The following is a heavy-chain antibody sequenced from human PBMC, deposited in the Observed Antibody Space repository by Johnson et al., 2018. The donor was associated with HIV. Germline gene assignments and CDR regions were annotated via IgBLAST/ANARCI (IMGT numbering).Heavy chain of an antibody. CDR2: IYRGGST. CDR1: GFTVSSNY. CDR3: ARSYSTSWNASDI. Sequence: VQLVESGGGLIQPGGSLRLSCAASGFTVSSNYMSWVRQAPGKGLEWVSVIYRGGSTYYADSVKGRFTISRDNSKNTLYLQMNSLRAEDTAVYYCARSYSTSWNASDIWGQGTMVTVSS. D-gene: IGHD4-11*01. V-gene: IGHV3-66*03. J-gene: IGHJ3*02.